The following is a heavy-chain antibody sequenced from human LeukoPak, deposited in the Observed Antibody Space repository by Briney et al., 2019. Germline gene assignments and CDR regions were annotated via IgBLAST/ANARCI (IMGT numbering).Heavy chain of an antibody. D-gene: IGHD1-26*01. J-gene: IGHJ4*02. CDR3: AREVIVGVHFDS. CDR1: GFTFSSYW. CDR2: INADGTST. V-gene: IGHV3-74*01. Sequence: GGSLRLSCAASGFTFSSYWMSWVRQAPGKGLEWVSRINADGTSTTYADSVKGRFTFSRDNAKNMLYLQMNSLRAEDTAVYFCAREVIVGVHFDSWGLGTLVTVSS.